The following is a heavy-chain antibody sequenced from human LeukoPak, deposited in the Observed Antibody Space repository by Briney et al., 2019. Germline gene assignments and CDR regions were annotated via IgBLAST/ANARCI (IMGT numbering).Heavy chain of an antibody. J-gene: IGHJ6*03. CDR2: IYYSGIT. CDR1: GASISRSDRY. Sequence: SETLSLTCTVSGASISRSDRYWGWIRQPPGRVLEWIGSIYYSGITYHNPSLKSRVTISVDTSNNQFSLKMSSVTAADTAVYFCARHREGMVRGVLYYMDVWGKGTTVIISS. V-gene: IGHV4-39*01. CDR3: ARHREGMVRGVLYYMDV. D-gene: IGHD3-10*01.